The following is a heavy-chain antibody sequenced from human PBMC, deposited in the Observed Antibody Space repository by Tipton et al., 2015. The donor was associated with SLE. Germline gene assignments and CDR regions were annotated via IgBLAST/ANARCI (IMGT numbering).Heavy chain of an antibody. CDR3: ARGRDCTSTTCYFDY. J-gene: IGHJ4*02. D-gene: IGHD2-2*01. Sequence: TLSLTCTVSGGSISSGSYYWSWIRQPAGKGLEWIGRIYTSGSTNYNPSLKSRVTISVDTSKNQFSLKLSSATAADTSVYHCARGRDCTSTTCYFDYWGQGTLVTVSS. V-gene: IGHV4-61*02. CDR1: GGSISSGSYY. CDR2: IYTSGST.